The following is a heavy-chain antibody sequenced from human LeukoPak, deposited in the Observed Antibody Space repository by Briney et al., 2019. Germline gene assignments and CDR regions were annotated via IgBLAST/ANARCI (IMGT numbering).Heavy chain of an antibody. V-gene: IGHV1-18*01. D-gene: IGHD4-17*01. CDR1: GYTFTSYG. J-gene: IGHJ1*01. CDR3: ARSRADYGDYPEYFQH. Sequence: ASVKLSCTSSGYTFTSYGISWVRRAPGQGLGWMGWISAYNGNTNYAQKLQGRVTMTTDTSTSTAYMELRSLRSGDTAVYYCARSRADYGDYPEYFQHWGEGTLVTVSP. CDR2: ISAYNGNT.